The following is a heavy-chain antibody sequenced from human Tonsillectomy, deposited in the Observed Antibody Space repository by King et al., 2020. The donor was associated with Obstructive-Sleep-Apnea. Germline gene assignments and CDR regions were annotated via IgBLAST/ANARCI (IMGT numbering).Heavy chain of an antibody. D-gene: IGHD6-6*01. CDR1: GFTFSSYT. Sequence: VQLVESGGRLVKPGGSLRLSCAASGFTFSSYTMNWVRQAPGKGLEWVSSISSSSSFIYYADSVKGRFTISRDNAQNALYLQMNSLRAEDTAVYYCAKDIIPYSSSSPFDQWGQGTLVTVSS. J-gene: IGHJ4*02. V-gene: IGHV3-21*01. CDR3: AKDIIPYSSSSPFDQ. CDR2: ISSSSSFI.